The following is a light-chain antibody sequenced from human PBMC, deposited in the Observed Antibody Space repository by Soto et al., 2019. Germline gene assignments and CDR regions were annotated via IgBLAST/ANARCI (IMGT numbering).Light chain of an antibody. CDR1: SSDVGGYNF. J-gene: IGLJ1*01. V-gene: IGLV2-8*01. CDR3: QSQDNSLSGSRV. CDR2: EVT. Sequence: QSVLTQPPSASGSPGQSVTISCTGTSSDVGGYNFVSWYQQHPGKAPKLMIYEVTKRPSGVPDRFSGSKSGNTASLTVSGLQAEDEADYYCQSQDNSLSGSRVFGTGTKVTVL.